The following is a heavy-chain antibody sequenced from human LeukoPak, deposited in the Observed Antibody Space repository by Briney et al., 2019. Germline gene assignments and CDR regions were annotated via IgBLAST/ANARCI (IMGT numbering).Heavy chain of an antibody. Sequence: PSETLSLTCTVSGDSMSNHFWSWIRQPPGKGLEWIGYIYGSETTNYNPSLKNRVTMSVDTSENQFSLKLSSVTAADTALYYCASRPGGSTWYGVFDYWSRGTLVTVSS. CDR1: GDSMSNHF. CDR2: IYGSETT. D-gene: IGHD6-13*01. J-gene: IGHJ4*02. CDR3: ASRPGGSTWYGVFDY. V-gene: IGHV4-59*11.